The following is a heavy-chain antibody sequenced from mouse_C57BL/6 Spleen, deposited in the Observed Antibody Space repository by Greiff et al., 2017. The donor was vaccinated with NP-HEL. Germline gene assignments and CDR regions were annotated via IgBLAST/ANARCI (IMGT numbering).Heavy chain of an antibody. CDR2: FYPGSGSI. V-gene: IGHV1-62-2*01. Sequence: VQGVESGAELVKPGASVKLSCKASGYTFTEYTIHWVKQRSGQGLEWIGWFYPGSGSIKYNEKFKDKATLTADKSSSTVYMELSRLTSEDSAVYFCARHESGSSSFAYWGQGTLVTVSA. CDR3: ARHESGSSSFAY. D-gene: IGHD1-1*01. CDR1: GYTFTEYT. J-gene: IGHJ3*01.